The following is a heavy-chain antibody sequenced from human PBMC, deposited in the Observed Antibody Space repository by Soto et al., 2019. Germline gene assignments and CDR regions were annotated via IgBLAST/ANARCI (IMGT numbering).Heavy chain of an antibody. CDR2: ISYHGTNK. D-gene: IGHD4-17*01. V-gene: IGHV3-30*18. Sequence: QVHLVESGGGVVQPGRSLRLSCAASGFAFSDSGMHWVRQAPGKGLQWVTFISYHGTNKYYSDSVKGRFTVSRDNPKNSLYLQMNSLTAEDTAVYYCAKDAYGDYSLDYWGQVTLVTVSS. CDR1: GFAFSDSG. CDR3: AKDAYGDYSLDY. J-gene: IGHJ4*02.